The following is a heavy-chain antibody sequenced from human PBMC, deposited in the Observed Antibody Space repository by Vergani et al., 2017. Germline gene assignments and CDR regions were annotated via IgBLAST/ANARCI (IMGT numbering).Heavy chain of an antibody. Sequence: EVQLVESGGGLVQPGGSLRLSCAASGFTFSSYEMNWVRQAPGKGLEWVSYISSSGSTIYYADSVKGRFTISRDNAKNSLYLQMNSLRAEDTAVYYCARVGDYDFWKGTGGFDYWGQGTLVTVSS. D-gene: IGHD3-3*01. V-gene: IGHV3-48*03. CDR2: ISSSGSTI. CDR3: ARVGDYDFWKGTGGFDY. J-gene: IGHJ4*02. CDR1: GFTFSSYE.